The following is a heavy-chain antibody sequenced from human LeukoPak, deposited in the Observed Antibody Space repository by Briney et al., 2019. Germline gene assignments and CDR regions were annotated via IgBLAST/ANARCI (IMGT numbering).Heavy chain of an antibody. V-gene: IGHV4-4*07. CDR1: GGSISSYY. J-gene: IGHJ4*02. CDR3: ARVITVAGNLRYFDY. D-gene: IGHD6-19*01. CDR2: IYTSGST. Sequence: SETLSLTCTVSGGSISSYYWSWIRQPAGKGLEWIGRIYTSGSTNYNPSLKSRVTMSVDTSKNQFSLKLGSVTAADTAVYYCARVITVAGNLRYFDYWGQGTLVTVSS.